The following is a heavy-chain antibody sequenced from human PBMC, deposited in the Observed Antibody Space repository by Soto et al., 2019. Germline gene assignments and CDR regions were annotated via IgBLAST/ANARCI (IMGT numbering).Heavy chain of an antibody. V-gene: IGHV3-33*01. J-gene: IGHJ6*02. CDR1: GFTFSSYG. Sequence: GGSLRLSCAASGFTFSSYGMHWVRQAPGKGLEWVAVTWYDGSNKYYADSVKGRFTISRDNSKNTLYLQMNSLRAEDTAVYYCARDRQYGSGYGMDDWGQGTTVTVSS. CDR3: ARDRQYGSGYGMDD. CDR2: TWYDGSNK. D-gene: IGHD3-10*01.